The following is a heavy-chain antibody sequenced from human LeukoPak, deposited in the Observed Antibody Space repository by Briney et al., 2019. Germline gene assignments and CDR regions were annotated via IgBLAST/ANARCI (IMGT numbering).Heavy chain of an antibody. CDR1: GFTLSSYA. D-gene: IGHD2-8*01. V-gene: IGHV3-30*04. CDR3: ARAGDCTNGVCYTGEGNYYYYMDV. Sequence: GGSLRHSCAASGFTLSSYAMHCVRPAPGKGLEWGGDISYERDNIYYADSVKGRFTTSRDNSKNKLYLQMNSPRAEDTAVYYCARAGDCTNGVCYTGEGNYYYYMDVWGKGTTVTVSS. J-gene: IGHJ6*03. CDR2: ISYERDNI.